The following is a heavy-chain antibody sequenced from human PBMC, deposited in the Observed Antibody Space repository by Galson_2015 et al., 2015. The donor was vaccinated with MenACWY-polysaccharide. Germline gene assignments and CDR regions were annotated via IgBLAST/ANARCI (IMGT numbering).Heavy chain of an antibody. CDR1: GLTFSNWW. J-gene: IGHJ6*02. Sequence: SLRLSCAASGLTFSNWWMTWVRQAPGKGLEWVASIKKDRSEKYYVDSVKGRFTISRDNAKDSLYLQMNSLRADDTAVYFCARGHLGLGLWGQGTTVTVSS. D-gene: IGHD7-27*01. V-gene: IGHV3-7*01. CDR2: IKKDRSEK. CDR3: ARGHLGLGL.